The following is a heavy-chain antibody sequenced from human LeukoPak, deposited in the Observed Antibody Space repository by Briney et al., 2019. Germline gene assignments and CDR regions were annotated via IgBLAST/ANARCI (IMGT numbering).Heavy chain of an antibody. CDR1: GGSFSGYY. V-gene: IGHV4-34*01. Sequence: SETLSLTCAVYGGSFSGYYWSWIRQPPGKGLEWIGEINHSGSTNYDPSLKSRVTISVDTSKNQFSLKLSSVTAADTAVYYCARGARYTVTRYFDLWGRGTLVTVSS. J-gene: IGHJ2*01. D-gene: IGHD4-17*01. CDR3: ARGARYTVTRYFDL. CDR2: INHSGST.